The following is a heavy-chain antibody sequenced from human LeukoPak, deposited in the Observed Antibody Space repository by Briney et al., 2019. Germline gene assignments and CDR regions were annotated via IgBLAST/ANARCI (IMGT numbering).Heavy chain of an antibody. J-gene: IGHJ6*04. CDR2: ISSSGSTI. Sequence: GGSLRLSCTASGFSVTDYYMNWIRQAPGKGLEWVSYISSSGSTIYYADSVKGRFTISRDNAKNSLYLQMNSLRAEDTAVYYCAELGITMIGGVWGKGTTVTISS. CDR3: AELGITMIGGV. CDR1: GFSVTDYY. V-gene: IGHV3-11*04. D-gene: IGHD3-10*02.